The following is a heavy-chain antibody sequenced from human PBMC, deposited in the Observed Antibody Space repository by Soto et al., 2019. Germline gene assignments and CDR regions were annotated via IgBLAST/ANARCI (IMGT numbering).Heavy chain of an antibody. J-gene: IGHJ4*02. CDR3: ARGSVDTVDSSGFSEY. Sequence: SETLSLTCAVYGGSFSAYYWSWIRQPPGKGLEWIGEINHSGGTSYNPSLKSRVTIFVDTSKSQFFLKLTSVTAADRAVYYCARGSVDTVDSSGFSEYWGQGTPVTVSS. V-gene: IGHV4-34*01. CDR2: INHSGGT. CDR1: GGSFSAYY. D-gene: IGHD3-22*01.